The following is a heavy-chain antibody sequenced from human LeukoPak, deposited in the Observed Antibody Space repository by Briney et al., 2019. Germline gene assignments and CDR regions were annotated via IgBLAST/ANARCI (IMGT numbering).Heavy chain of an antibody. D-gene: IGHD2-2*01. CDR1: GGSTSSGSYY. CDR3: ARGSSTSLDAFDI. J-gene: IGHJ3*02. V-gene: IGHV4-61*02. CDR2: IYTSGST. Sequence: SETLSLTCTVSGGSTSSGSYYWSWIRQPAGKGLEWIGRIYTSGSTNYNPSLKSRVTISVDTSKNQFSLKLSSVTAADTAVYYCARGSSTSLDAFDIWGQGTMVTVSS.